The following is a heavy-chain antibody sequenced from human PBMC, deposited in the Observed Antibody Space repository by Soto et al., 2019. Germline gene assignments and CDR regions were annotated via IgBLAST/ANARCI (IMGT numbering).Heavy chain of an antibody. V-gene: IGHV4-30-4*01. CDR2: IYNGGSI. D-gene: IGHD7-27*01. J-gene: IGHJ4*02. CDR1: GGSISSGGYS. Sequence: QVHLQESGPGLVKPSQTLSLTCTVSGGSISSGGYSCSWIRQSPGKGLEWIGHIYNGGSINNNPSLNSRLTISIDTSKNQFSLNLSSVTAADTAVYYCARGPSGDKVDYWGQGTLVTVSS. CDR3: ARGPSGDKVDY.